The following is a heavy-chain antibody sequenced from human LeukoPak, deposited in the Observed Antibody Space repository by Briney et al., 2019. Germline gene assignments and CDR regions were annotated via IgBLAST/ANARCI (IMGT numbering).Heavy chain of an antibody. CDR3: ARDRYSGSYSDY. Sequence: GGSLRLSCEASELSLNNYAIHWVRQAPGKGLEWVAVISKDGNTKFYADSVTGRFTISRDNAKNTLYLQMNSLRAEDTAVYYCARDRYSGSYSDYWGQGTLVTVSS. J-gene: IGHJ4*02. CDR1: ELSLNNYA. CDR2: ISKDGNTK. V-gene: IGHV3-30-3*01. D-gene: IGHD1-26*01.